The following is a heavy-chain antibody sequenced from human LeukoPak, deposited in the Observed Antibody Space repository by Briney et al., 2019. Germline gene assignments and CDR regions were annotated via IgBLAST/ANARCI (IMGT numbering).Heavy chain of an antibody. J-gene: IGHJ6*04. CDR2: SDPSYSYN. V-gene: IGHV5-10-1*01. CDR3: ARHAKFGELLSMDV. D-gene: IGHD3-10*02. CDR1: GYSITSYW. Sequence: GESLRISCKGSGYSITSYWICWGRQLPGEVVEWGGRSDPSYSYNNYSPSFQGHVTISADKSTSTAYLQWSSLKASDTAMYYCARHAKFGELLSMDVWGKGTTVTVSS.